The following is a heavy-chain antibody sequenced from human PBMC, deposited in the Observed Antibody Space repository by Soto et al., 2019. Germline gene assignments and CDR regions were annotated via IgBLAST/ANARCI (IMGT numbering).Heavy chain of an antibody. CDR3: AGELSHSRSWSDGLDI. Sequence: QVQLVQSGAEVKKPGASVKVSCKASGYTFTNYDINWVRQATVQGLECMGWRNTNSGNTGYAQKFQGRVTKTRNTSISTANMELGSMRSEDTAGYYCAGELSHSRSWSDGLDIWGQGTMVTVSS. CDR1: GYTFTNYD. CDR2: RNTNSGNT. J-gene: IGHJ3*02. D-gene: IGHD6-13*01. V-gene: IGHV1-8*01.